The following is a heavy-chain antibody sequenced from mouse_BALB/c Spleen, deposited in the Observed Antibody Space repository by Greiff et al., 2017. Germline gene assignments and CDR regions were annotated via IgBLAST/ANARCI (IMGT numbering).Heavy chain of an antibody. CDR2: ILPGSGST. CDR1: GYTFSSYW. J-gene: IGHJ1*01. V-gene: IGHV1-9*01. Sequence: VKLMESGAELMKPGASVKISCKATGYTFSSYWIEWVKQRPGHGLEWIGEILPGSGSTNYNEKFKGKATFTADTSSNTAYMQLSSLTSEDSAVYYCAKKNYYGPYWYFDVWGAGTTVTVSS. D-gene: IGHD1-2*01. CDR3: AKKNYYGPYWYFDV.